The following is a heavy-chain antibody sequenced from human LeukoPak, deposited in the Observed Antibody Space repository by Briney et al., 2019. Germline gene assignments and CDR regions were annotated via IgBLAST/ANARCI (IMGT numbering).Heavy chain of an antibody. J-gene: IGHJ4*02. Sequence: GGSLRLSCAASGFTFDDYAMHWVRQAPGKGLEWVAGISWNSCSILYADAVQGRFTISRDTARDSLYLQMNILRAEDTAFYYCAKGAGSNWYYFDSWGQGTPVTVSS. CDR3: AKGAGSNWYYFDS. D-gene: IGHD6-13*01. V-gene: IGHV3-9*01. CDR1: GFTFDDYA. CDR2: ISWNSCSI.